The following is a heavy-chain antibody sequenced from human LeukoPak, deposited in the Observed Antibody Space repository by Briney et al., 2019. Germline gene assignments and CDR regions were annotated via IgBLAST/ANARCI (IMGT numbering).Heavy chain of an antibody. CDR1: GYTFTTYY. D-gene: IGHD4-17*01. J-gene: IGHJ4*02. CDR2: INPTGGGT. Sequence: ASVKFSCKASGYTFTTYYMHWVRQAPGQGLEWMGIINPTGGGTTYAQKLQGRVTMTRDTSTSTVFMELSSLRSEDTAVYYCARGNPTHYGDYLYYFDFWGQGTLVTVSS. CDR3: ARGNPTHYGDYLYYFDF. V-gene: IGHV1-46*04.